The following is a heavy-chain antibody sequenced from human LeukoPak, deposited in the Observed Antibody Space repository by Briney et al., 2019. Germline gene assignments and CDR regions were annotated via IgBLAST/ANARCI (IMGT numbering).Heavy chain of an antibody. CDR1: GYTFTSYY. Sequence: APVKVSCKASGYTFTSYYMHWVRQAPGQGLEWMGIINPSGGSTSYAQKFQGRVTMTRDMSTSTVYMELSSLRSEDTAVYYCARENRGIDAFDIWGQGTMVTVSS. CDR2: INPSGGST. CDR3: ARENRGIDAFDI. V-gene: IGHV1-46*01. D-gene: IGHD1-14*01. J-gene: IGHJ3*02.